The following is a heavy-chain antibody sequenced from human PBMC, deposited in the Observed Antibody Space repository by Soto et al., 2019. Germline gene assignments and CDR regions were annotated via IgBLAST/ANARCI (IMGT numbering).Heavy chain of an antibody. D-gene: IGHD3-10*01. V-gene: IGHV1-18*01. CDR1: GYTFSSIG. J-gene: IGHJ4*02. Sequence: ASVKVSCKASGYTFSSIGISWVRQAPGQGLEWMGWISPYKGNTHYAQGLQGRVTMTTDTSTSTAYMELRSLRSDDTAVYYCARDLDASGSYYTGYCGRGTLVTVSS. CDR3: ARDLDASGSYYTGY. CDR2: ISPYKGNT.